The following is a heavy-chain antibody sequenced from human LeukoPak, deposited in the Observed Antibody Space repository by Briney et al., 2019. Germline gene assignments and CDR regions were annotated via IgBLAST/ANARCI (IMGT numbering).Heavy chain of an antibody. Sequence: PSETLSLTCTVSGGSISSGDYYWSWIRQPPGKGLEWIGYIYYSGSTYYNPSLKSRVTISVDTSKNQFSLKLSSVTAADTAVYYCARDLQDSNPGVWFDPWAREPWSPSPQ. CDR3: ARDLQDSNPGVWFDP. D-gene: IGHD1-14*01. J-gene: IGHJ5*02. V-gene: IGHV4-30-4*01. CDR1: GGSISSGDYY. CDR2: IYYSGST.